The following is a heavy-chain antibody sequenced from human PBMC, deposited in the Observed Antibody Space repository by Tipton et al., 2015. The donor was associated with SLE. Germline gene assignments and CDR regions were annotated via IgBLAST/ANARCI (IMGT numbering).Heavy chain of an antibody. Sequence: TLSLTCTVSGGSISSHYWSWLRQPPGKGLEWIGYISCSETTKYNPSLKSRVTVSADTSKNQFSLYLSSVTAADTAIYYCARDASAVWFDPWGQGMLVTVSS. V-gene: IGHV4-59*11. CDR3: ARDASAVWFDP. D-gene: IGHD6-19*01. CDR1: GGSISSHY. CDR2: ISCSETT. J-gene: IGHJ5*02.